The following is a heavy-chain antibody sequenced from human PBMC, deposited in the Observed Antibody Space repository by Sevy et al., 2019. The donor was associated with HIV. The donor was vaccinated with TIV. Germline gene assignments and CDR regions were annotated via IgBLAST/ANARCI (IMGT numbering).Heavy chain of an antibody. CDR1: GFPFSSYA. J-gene: IGHJ3*01. D-gene: IGHD2-15*01. Sequence: GGSLRLSCAASGFPFSSYAMNWVRQGPGKGLEWVSATGGRGGATYYADSVKGRFTISRDNSETTLYLQMDSLRAEDTAVYYCAKDVVAVVGDAFDVWGQGTMVTVSS. V-gene: IGHV3-23*01. CDR3: AKDVVAVVGDAFDV. CDR2: TGGRGGAT.